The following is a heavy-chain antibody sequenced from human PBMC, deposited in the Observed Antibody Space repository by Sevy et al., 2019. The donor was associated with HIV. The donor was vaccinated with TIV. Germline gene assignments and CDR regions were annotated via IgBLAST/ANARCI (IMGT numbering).Heavy chain of an antibody. Sequence: GGSLRLSCAASGFTFSSYSMNWVRQAPGKGLEWVSSISSSSSYIYYADSVKGRFTISRDNAKNSLYLQMNSLRAEDTAVYYCARGGAAAHSYYFEYWGQGTLVTVSS. CDR1: GFTFSSYS. J-gene: IGHJ4*02. D-gene: IGHD6-13*01. V-gene: IGHV3-21*01. CDR2: ISSSSSYI. CDR3: ARGGAAAHSYYFEY.